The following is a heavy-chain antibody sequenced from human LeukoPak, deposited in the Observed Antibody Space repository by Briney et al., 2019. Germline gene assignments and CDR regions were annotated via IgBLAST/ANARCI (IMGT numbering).Heavy chain of an antibody. Sequence: GGSLRLSCAASGFTFSSYWMSWVRQAPGKGLEWVANIKQDGSEKSYVDSVKGRFTISRDNAKKSLYLQMNSLRAEDTAVYHCARDHLAYYFDLWGRGTLVTVSS. J-gene: IGHJ2*01. CDR3: ARDHLAYYFDL. CDR1: GFTFSSYW. V-gene: IGHV3-7*04. D-gene: IGHD1-26*01. CDR2: IKQDGSEK.